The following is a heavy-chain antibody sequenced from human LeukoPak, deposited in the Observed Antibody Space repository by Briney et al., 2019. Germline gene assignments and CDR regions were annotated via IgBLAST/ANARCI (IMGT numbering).Heavy chain of an antibody. CDR3: ARQKCTSTSCLTKNAFDI. Sequence: SETLSLTCTVSGSISSYYWSWFRQPPGKGREWIGYIYTSGSTNYNPSLKSRVTISVDTSKNQFSLDLSSVTAADTAVYYCARQKCTSTSCLTKNAFDIWGQGTMVTVSS. CDR2: IYTSGST. J-gene: IGHJ3*02. D-gene: IGHD2-2*01. V-gene: IGHV4-4*09. CDR1: GSISSYY.